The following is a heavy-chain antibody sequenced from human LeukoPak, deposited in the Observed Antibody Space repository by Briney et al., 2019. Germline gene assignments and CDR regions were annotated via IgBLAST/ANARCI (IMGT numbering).Heavy chain of an antibody. CDR3: ARGAKWAYSFDY. CDR1: AFTFNTYW. D-gene: IGHD1-26*01. J-gene: IGHJ4*02. CDR2: INGDESST. V-gene: IGHV3-74*01. Sequence: GGSLRLSCAASAFTFNTYWMHWVRQVPGRWLEWVSRINGDESSTNYADSVKGRFTISRDNAKDTLYLHMNSLTAEDTAVYYCARGAKWAYSFDYWGQGTLVTVSS.